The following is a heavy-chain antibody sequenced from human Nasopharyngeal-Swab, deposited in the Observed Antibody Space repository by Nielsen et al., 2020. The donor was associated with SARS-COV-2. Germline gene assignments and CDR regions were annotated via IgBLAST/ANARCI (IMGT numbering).Heavy chain of an antibody. J-gene: IGHJ5*02. D-gene: IGHD6-13*01. CDR3: AHSPNREQQLDWFDP. CDR2: IYWDDDK. V-gene: IGHV2-5*02. CDR1: RFSLSTSGVG. Sequence: SGPTLVKPAQTLTLTCTFSRFSLSTSGVGVGWIRQPPGKALEWLALIYWDDDKRYSPSLKSRLTITKDTSKNQVVLTMTNMDPVDTATYYCAHSPNREQQLDWFDPWGQGTLVTVSS.